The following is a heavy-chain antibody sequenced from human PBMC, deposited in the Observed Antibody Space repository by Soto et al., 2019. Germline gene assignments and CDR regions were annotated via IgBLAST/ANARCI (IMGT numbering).Heavy chain of an antibody. D-gene: IGHD3-22*01. CDR3: ARDRVESGYPEYFQH. V-gene: IGHV3-53*01. Sequence: EVQLVKFGGGLIQPGGSLRLSCAASGFTVSSNYMSWVRQAPGKGLEWVSVIYSGGSTYYADSVKGRFTISRDNSKNTLYLQMNSLRAEDTAVYYCARDRVESGYPEYFQHWGQGTLVTVSS. J-gene: IGHJ1*01. CDR2: IYSGGST. CDR1: GFTVSSNY.